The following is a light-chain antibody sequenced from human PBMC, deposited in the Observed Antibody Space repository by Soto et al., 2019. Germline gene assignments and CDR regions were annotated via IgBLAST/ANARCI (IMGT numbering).Light chain of an antibody. Sequence: IHMTHSPSTLSATVLYRVTITFRASQSISSWLAWYQQKPGEAPKLLIYDASALPRGVPSRFSGSGSGTKFTLTIASLQPDDFATYYCQQYETFSGTFGPGTKV. CDR2: DAS. V-gene: IGKV1-5*01. CDR1: QSISSW. CDR3: QQYETFSGT. J-gene: IGKJ1*01.